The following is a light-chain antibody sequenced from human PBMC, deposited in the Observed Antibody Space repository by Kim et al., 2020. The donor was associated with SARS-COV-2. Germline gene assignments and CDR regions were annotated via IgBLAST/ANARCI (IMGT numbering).Light chain of an antibody. CDR2: DVS. J-gene: IGLJ3*02. Sequence: GQSITISCTGTNSDIGFYNRVSWYQQHPGRAPKLIIYDVSERPSGISNRFSGSKSGNTASPTISEPQAEDESDYYCASHATVSTWVFGGGTQLTVL. CDR1: NSDIGFYNR. CDR3: ASHATVSTWV. V-gene: IGLV2-14*03.